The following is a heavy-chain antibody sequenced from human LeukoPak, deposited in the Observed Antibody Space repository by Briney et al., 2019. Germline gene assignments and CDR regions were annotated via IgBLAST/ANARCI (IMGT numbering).Heavy chain of an antibody. D-gene: IGHD3-22*01. CDR2: ISGSGGST. J-gene: IGHJ4*02. CDR1: GFAFSSYA. V-gene: IGHV3-23*01. CDR3: AKRRDYYDSSGYYYVGFDY. Sequence: GGSLRLSCAASGFAFSSYAMSWVRQDPGKGLEWVSAISGSGGSTYYADSVKGRFTISRDNSKNTLYLQMNSLRAEDTAVYYCAKRRDYYDSSGYYYVGFDYWGQGTLVTVSS.